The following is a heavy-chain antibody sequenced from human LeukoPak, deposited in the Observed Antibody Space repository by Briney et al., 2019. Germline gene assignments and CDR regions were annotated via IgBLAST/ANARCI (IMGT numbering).Heavy chain of an antibody. V-gene: IGHV4-34*01. CDR1: GGSFSGYY. Sequence: SETLSLTCAVYGGSFSGYYWSWIRQPPGKGLEWIGEINHSGSTNYNPSLKSRVTISVDTSKNQFSLKLSSVTAADTAAYYCAREGVSYYYGSGSYLSYWGQGTLVTVSS. D-gene: IGHD3-10*01. J-gene: IGHJ4*02. CDR2: INHSGST. CDR3: AREGVSYYYGSGSYLSY.